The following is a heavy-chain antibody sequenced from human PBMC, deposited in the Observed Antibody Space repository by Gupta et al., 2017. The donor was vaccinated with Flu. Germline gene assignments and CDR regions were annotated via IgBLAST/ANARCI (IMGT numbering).Heavy chain of an antibody. D-gene: IGHD4-11*01. V-gene: IGHV4-59*02. J-gene: IGHJ5*02. CDR3: ARGDTDYKNCFAT. CDR2: VYYRGTT. CDR1: RGSVDNYY. Sequence: QVQLQESGPGLVQTSAPLSLTCTISRGSVDNYYWSWLRQPPWKGLAWIGYVYYRGTTNYNPSLKSRLTLSLDTSQNQVSLKLTSVTAVDTAVYYCARGDTDYKNCFATWGQGILVTVSS.